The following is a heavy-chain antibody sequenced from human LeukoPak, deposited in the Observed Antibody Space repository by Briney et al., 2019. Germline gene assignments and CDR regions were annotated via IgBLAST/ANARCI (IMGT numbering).Heavy chain of an antibody. Sequence: PGGSLRLSCAASGFTFSSYAMSWVRQAPGKGLEWVAVAANDGRDKRYADSVKGRFTISRDNSKNTVYLQMNSLRAEDTAVYYCAKDLNVAAAGYYFDYWGQGTLVTVSS. CDR1: GFTFSSYA. CDR2: AANDGRDK. D-gene: IGHD6-13*01. V-gene: IGHV3-30*18. CDR3: AKDLNVAAAGYYFDY. J-gene: IGHJ4*02.